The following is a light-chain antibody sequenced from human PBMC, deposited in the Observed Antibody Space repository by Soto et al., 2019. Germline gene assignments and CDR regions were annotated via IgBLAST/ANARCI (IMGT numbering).Light chain of an antibody. V-gene: IGKV3-15*01. Sequence: EIVMTQSPATLSVSPGGRATLSCRASQSVSSNLAWYQQKPGQAPRLLIYGASTRATGIPARFSGSGSGTEFTLTISSLQSEDVAVYYCQQYNNWPYTFGQGTKLEIK. CDR3: QQYNNWPYT. CDR1: QSVSSN. CDR2: GAS. J-gene: IGKJ2*01.